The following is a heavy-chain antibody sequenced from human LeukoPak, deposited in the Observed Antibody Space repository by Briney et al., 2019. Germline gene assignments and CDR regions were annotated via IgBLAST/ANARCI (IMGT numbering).Heavy chain of an antibody. J-gene: IGHJ6*03. D-gene: IGHD3-10*01. V-gene: IGHV4-59*05. CDR2: IYYSGST. CDR1: GGSISSYY. Sequence: SETLSLTCTVSGGSISSYYWSWIRQPPGKGLEWIGSIYYSGSTYYNPSLKSRVTISVDTSKNQFSLKLSSVTAADTAVYYCARRRTTYYYGSGTEGDYYYMDVWGKGTTVTISS. CDR3: ARRRTTYYYGSGTEGDYYYMDV.